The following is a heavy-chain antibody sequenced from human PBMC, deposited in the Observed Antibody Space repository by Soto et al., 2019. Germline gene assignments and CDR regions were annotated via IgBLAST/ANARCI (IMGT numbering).Heavy chain of an antibody. Sequence: SGESLKISCRTPGTNYWIAWVRQRPGKGLEWLGIIYPGDSDTRYSPSFQGQVTISADKSINTTYLRWSTLKASDSGIYFCARGYYDFWSGPLDYWGQGTLVTVSS. CDR1: GTNYW. V-gene: IGHV5-51*01. D-gene: IGHD3-3*01. CDR3: ARGYYDFWSGPLDY. CDR2: IYPGDSDT. J-gene: IGHJ4*02.